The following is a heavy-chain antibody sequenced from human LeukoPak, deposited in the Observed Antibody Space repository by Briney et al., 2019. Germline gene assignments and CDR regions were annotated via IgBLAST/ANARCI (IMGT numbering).Heavy chain of an antibody. V-gene: IGHV3-30*02. J-gene: IGHJ3*02. CDR3: AKGRGSYYDSSGYSFDI. D-gene: IGHD3-22*01. CDR1: GFTFSSYG. CDR2: IRYDGSNK. Sequence: PGGSLRLSCAAAGFTFSSYGMHWVRQAPDKGLEWVAFIRYDGSNKYYADSVKGRFTISRDNSKNTLYLQMNSLRAEDTAVYYCAKGRGSYYDSSGYSFDIWGQGTMVTVSS.